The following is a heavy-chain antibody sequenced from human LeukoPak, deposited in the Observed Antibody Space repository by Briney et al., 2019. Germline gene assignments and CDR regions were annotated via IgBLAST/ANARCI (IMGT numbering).Heavy chain of an antibody. CDR2: INPNSGGT. CDR1: GYTFTTYG. J-gene: IGHJ5*02. V-gene: IGHV1-2*02. D-gene: IGHD5-18*01. CDR3: ARGCGYSYGYCNWFDP. Sequence: ASVKVSCKASGYTFTTYGISWVRQAPGQGLEWMGWINPNSGGTNYAQKFQGRVTMTRDTSISTAYMELSRLRSDDTAVYYCARGCGYSYGYCNWFDPWGQGTLVTVSS.